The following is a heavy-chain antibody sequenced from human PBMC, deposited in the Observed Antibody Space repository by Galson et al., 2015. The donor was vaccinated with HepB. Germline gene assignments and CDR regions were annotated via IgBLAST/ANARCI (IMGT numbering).Heavy chain of an antibody. CDR1: GYSFTSYW. CDR2: IDPSDSET. CDR3: ARQLYLRSSSAIDY. V-gene: IGHV5-51*01. D-gene: IGHD6-13*01. J-gene: IGHJ4*02. Sequence: SGAEVKKPGESLKISCKGSGYSFTSYWIGWVRQRPGKGLEWMGIIDPSDSETRYSPSFQGQVTISADKSISTAYLQWSSLKASDTAMYYCARQLYLRSSSAIDYWGQGTLVTVSS.